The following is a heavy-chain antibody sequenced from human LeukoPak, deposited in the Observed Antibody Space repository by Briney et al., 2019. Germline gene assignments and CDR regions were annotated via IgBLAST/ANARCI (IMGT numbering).Heavy chain of an antibody. D-gene: IGHD4-11*01. Sequence: GESLKISCKTSGYSFPTYWIGWVRQMPGKGLEWMAIIRPGDSDTRYNPAFQRQVTISADKSITTVYLQWSILEAADTAMYFCARQGSKSLLDDSDTWGQGTMVTVSS. CDR3: ARQGSKSLLDDSDT. V-gene: IGHV5-51*01. CDR1: GYSFPTYW. J-gene: IGHJ3*02. CDR2: IRPGDSDT.